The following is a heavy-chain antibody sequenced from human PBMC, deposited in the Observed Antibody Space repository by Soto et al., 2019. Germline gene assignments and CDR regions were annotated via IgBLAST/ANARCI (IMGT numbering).Heavy chain of an antibody. CDR2: ISGSGGST. V-gene: IGHV3-23*01. CDR3: AKRDYYGSGSPIGAFDI. CDR1: GFTFSSYA. J-gene: IGHJ3*02. Sequence: HPGGSLRLSCAASGFTFSSYAMSWVRQAPGKGLEWVSAISGSGGSTYYADSVKGRFTISRDNSKNTLYLQMNSLRAEDTAVYYCAKRDYYGSGSPIGAFDIWGQGTMVTVSS. D-gene: IGHD3-10*01.